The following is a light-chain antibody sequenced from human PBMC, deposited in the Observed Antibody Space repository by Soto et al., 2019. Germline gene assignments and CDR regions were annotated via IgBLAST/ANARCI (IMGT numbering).Light chain of an antibody. CDR1: RDISVY. CDR2: DAS. J-gene: IGKJ2*01. Sequence: DIQMTQSPSSLSASVGDRVTITCQASRDISVYLNWYQQKPGKPPKLLVFDASNMHTGGPSRFSGSGSGTNFSFTISSLQPADIATYYCQQYDNLPPYTFGQGTKLEIQ. CDR3: QQYDNLPPYT. V-gene: IGKV1-33*01.